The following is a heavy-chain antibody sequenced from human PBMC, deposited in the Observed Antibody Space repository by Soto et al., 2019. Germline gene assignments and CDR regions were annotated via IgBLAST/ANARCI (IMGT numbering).Heavy chain of an antibody. CDR3: ARDLGQQLDHDAFDI. J-gene: IGHJ3*02. V-gene: IGHV3-11*01. D-gene: IGHD6-13*01. CDR1: GFTFSDYY. Sequence: QVQLVESGGGLVKPGGSLGLSCAASGFTFSDYYMSWIRQAPGKGLEWVSYISRSGSTIYYADSVKGRFTISRDNAKNSLYLQMNSLRADDTAVYYCARDLGQQLDHDAFDIWGQGTMVTVSS. CDR2: ISRSGSTI.